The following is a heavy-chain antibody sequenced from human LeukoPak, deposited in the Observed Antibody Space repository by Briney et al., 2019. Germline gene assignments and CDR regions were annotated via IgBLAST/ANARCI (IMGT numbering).Heavy chain of an antibody. V-gene: IGHV1-18*01. D-gene: IGHD1-26*01. Sequence: GASVKVSRKASGYTFSNYGISWVRQAPGPGLEWMGWIIAHNGNTHYAQKFQGRVTMTTDTSTSTAYMELRSLRSDDTAVYYCAKDREGQNYYYGMDVWGQGTTVTVS. J-gene: IGHJ6*02. CDR1: GYTFSNYG. CDR2: IIAHNGNT. CDR3: AKDREGQNYYYGMDV.